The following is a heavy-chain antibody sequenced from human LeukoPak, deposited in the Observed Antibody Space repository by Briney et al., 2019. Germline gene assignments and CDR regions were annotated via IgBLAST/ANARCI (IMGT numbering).Heavy chain of an antibody. Sequence: ASEKVSCKASGYTFTGFWIHWVQQAPGQGFEWMGWINPNNGGTNYAQKFQGRVTMTRDTSTSTVYMELSSLISDDTAVYYCTRGVLPARFDSWGQGTLVTVTS. CDR2: INPNNGGT. V-gene: IGHV1-2*02. CDR3: TRGVLPARFDS. D-gene: IGHD2-2*01. CDR1: GYTFTGFW. J-gene: IGHJ5*01.